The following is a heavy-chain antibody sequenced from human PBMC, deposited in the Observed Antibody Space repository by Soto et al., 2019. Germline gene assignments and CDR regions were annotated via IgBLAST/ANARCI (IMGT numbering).Heavy chain of an antibody. CDR3: AREDRDDNRGPGN. D-gene: IGHD1-1*01. Sequence: QLQLQESGPGLVKPSETLSLTCSVFGGSIRSTRYYWGWVRHPPGKGVAWLGSIYYHGATQYNPSLQSRINMSVDTSMNQFSLKLRFVTAADSAIYYCAREDRDDNRGPGNWGQGTLVTVSS. CDR2: IYYHGAT. CDR1: GGSIRSTRYY. J-gene: IGHJ1*01. V-gene: IGHV4-39*02.